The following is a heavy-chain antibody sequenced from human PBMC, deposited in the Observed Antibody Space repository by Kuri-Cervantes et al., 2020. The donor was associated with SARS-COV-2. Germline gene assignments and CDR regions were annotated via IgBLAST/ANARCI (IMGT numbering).Heavy chain of an antibody. Sequence: SETLSLTCAVYGGSFSGYYWSWIRQPPGKGLEWIGEINHSGSTNYNPSLKSRVTISVDTSKNQFSLKLSSVTAADTAVYYCARDASMGGFAPWGQGTLVTVSS. V-gene: IGHV4-34*01. CDR3: ARDASMGGFAP. D-gene: IGHD3-22*01. CDR1: GGSFSGYY. CDR2: INHSGST. J-gene: IGHJ5*02.